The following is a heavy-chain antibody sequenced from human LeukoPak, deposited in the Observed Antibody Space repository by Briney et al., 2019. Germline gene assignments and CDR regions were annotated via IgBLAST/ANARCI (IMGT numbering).Heavy chain of an antibody. CDR3: ARDGIAVAQNWFDP. V-gene: IGHV4-38-2*02. Sequence: SETLSLTCTVSGYSISSGYYWGWIRQPPGKGLEWIGSIYHSGSTYYNPSLKSRVTISVDTSKNQFSLKLSSVTAADTAVYYCARDGIAVAQNWFDPWGQGTLVTVSS. CDR2: IYHSGST. D-gene: IGHD6-19*01. J-gene: IGHJ5*02. CDR1: GYSISSGYY.